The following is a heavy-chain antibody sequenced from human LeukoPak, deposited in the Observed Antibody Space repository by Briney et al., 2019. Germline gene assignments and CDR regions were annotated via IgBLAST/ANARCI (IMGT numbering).Heavy chain of an antibody. CDR1: GFTFSSYG. V-gene: IGHV3-33*06. Sequence: PGGSLRLSCAASGFTFSSYGMHWVRQAPGKGLEWVAVIWYDGSNKYYADSVKGRFTISRDNSKNTLYLQMNSLRAEDTAVYYCAKDPREAAYYFEYWGQGTLVTVSS. D-gene: IGHD2-15*01. CDR3: AKDPREAAYYFEY. J-gene: IGHJ4*02. CDR2: IWYDGSNK.